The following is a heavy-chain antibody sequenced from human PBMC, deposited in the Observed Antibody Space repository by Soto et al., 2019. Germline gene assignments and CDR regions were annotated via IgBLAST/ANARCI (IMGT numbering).Heavy chain of an antibody. V-gene: IGHV6-1*01. CDR2: TYYRSKWYN. CDR3: ARGLLPIVVVPAAIHLAFDI. D-gene: IGHD2-2*01. Sequence: SQTLSLTCAISGDSVFSNSAAWNWIRQSPSRGLEWLGRTYYRSKWYNDYAVSVKSRITINPDTSKNQFSLQLNSVTPEDTAVYYCARGLLPIVVVPAAIHLAFDIWGQGTMVTVSS. J-gene: IGHJ3*02. CDR1: GDSVFSNSAA.